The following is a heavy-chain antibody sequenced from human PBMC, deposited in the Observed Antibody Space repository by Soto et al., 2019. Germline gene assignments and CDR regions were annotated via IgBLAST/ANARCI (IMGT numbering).Heavy chain of an antibody. V-gene: IGHV3-66*01. CDR2: IYSGGST. D-gene: IGHD6-13*01. J-gene: IGHJ1*01. CDR1: GFTVSSNY. Sequence: GGSLRLSCAASGFTVSSNYMSWVRQAPGKGLEWVSVIYSGGSTYYADSVKGRFTISRDNSKNTLYLQMNSLRAEDTAVYYCAREAYSSSWKTKYFQHWGQGTLVTVS. CDR3: AREAYSSSWKTKYFQH.